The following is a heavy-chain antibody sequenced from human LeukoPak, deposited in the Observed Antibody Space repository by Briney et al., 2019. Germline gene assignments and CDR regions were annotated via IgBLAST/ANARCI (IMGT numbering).Heavy chain of an antibody. CDR1: GGSFSGYY. CDR2: INHSGST. D-gene: IGHD4-23*01. J-gene: IGHJ6*02. CDR3: ARLQLIQTTVLTPVEYYYYGMDV. V-gene: IGHV4-34*01. Sequence: SETLSLTCAVYGGSFSGYYWSWIRQPPGKGLEWMGEINHSGSTNYNPSLKSRVTTSEDTSKNQFPLKLSSVTSADTVLYYCARLQLIQTTVLTPVEYYYYGMDVWGQGTTVTVSS.